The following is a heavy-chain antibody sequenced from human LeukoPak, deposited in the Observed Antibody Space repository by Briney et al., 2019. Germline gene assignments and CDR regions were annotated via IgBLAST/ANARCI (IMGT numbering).Heavy chain of an antibody. Sequence: GESLKISCKGSGYSFTSYWIGWVRQMPGKGLEWMGIIYPGDSDTRYSPSFQGQVTISADKSISTAYLQWSSLKASDTAMYYCARHVVSERGWDGSSWYRGNWFDPWGQGTLVTVSS. CDR1: GYSFTSYW. V-gene: IGHV5-51*01. D-gene: IGHD6-13*01. CDR3: ARHVVSERGWDGSSWYRGNWFDP. CDR2: IYPGDSDT. J-gene: IGHJ5*02.